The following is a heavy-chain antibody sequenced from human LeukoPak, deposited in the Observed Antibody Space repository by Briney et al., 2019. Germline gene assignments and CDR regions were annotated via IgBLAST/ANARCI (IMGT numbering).Heavy chain of an antibody. D-gene: IGHD4-11*01. V-gene: IGHV3-15*01. CDR3: TWMTTIVTVDF. CDR2: IKSRGGGGTA. Sequence: GGSLRLSCVVSGIKFSDAWMSWVRQAPGKGLEWVGRIKSRGGGGTADYAAPVKGRFTISRDDSENTVYLLMDSLQTEDTAVCYCTWMTTIVTVDFWGQGTLVTVSS. CDR1: GIKFSDAW. J-gene: IGHJ4*02.